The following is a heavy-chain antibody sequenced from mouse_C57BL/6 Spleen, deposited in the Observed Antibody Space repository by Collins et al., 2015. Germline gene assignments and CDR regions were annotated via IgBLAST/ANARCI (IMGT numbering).Heavy chain of an antibody. D-gene: IGHD3-2*02. J-gene: IGHJ4*01. CDR2: IRSKSNNYAT. V-gene: IGHV10-1*01. CDR1: GFSFNTYA. Sequence: EVQLVESGGGLVQPKGSLKLSCAASGFSFNTYAMNWVRQAPGKGLEWVARIRSKSNNYATYYADSVKDRFTISRDDSESMLYLQMNNLKTEDTAMYYCVRRDSSGAMDYWGQGTSVTVSS. CDR3: VRRDSSGAMDY.